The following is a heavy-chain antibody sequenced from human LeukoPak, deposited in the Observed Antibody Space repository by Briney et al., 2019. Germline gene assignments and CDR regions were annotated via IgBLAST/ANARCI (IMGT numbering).Heavy chain of an antibody. V-gene: IGHV4-34*01. D-gene: IGHD6-13*01. CDR1: GGSFSGYY. Sequence: ASETLSLTCAVYGGSFSGYYWSWIRQTPGKGLEWIGEINHSGSTNYNPSLKSRVTISVDTSKNQFSLKLSSVTAADTAVYYCARTPLYSSSFFDYWGQGTLVTVSS. CDR3: ARTPLYSSSFFDY. CDR2: INHSGST. J-gene: IGHJ4*02.